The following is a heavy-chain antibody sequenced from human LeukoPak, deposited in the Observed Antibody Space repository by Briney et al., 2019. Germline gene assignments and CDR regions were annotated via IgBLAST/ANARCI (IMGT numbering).Heavy chain of an antibody. CDR1: GDSITSYY. CDR2: IYHSGST. CDR3: ARPASAYYVNEGFDI. Sequence: SSETLSLTCTVSGDSITSYYWNWIRQPPGKGLEWIGHIYHSGSTNYNPSLTRRVTSSVDTSKNQISLNLSSVTAADTAVYYCARPASAYYVNEGFDIWGPGTMGTVSS. D-gene: IGHD3-3*01. V-gene: IGHV4-59*01. J-gene: IGHJ3*02.